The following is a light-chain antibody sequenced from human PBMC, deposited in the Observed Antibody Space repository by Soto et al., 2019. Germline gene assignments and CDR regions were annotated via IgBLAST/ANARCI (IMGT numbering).Light chain of an antibody. CDR2: DAS. CDR3: QQRGHWPPT. Sequence: EIVLTQSPATLSLSPGERATLSCRASQSVSSYLGWIQQKPGQAPRLLIYDASNRATGIPARFSGSGSRTDFTLTIRSLEPEDFAVYYCQQRGHWPPTVGQGKRLEI. V-gene: IGKV3-11*01. J-gene: IGKJ5*01. CDR1: QSVSSY.